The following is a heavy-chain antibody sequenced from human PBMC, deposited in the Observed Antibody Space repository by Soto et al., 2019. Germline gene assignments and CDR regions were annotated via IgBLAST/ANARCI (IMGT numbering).Heavy chain of an antibody. V-gene: IGHV1-2*02. CDR2: INPSNEIT. Sequence: ASVKVSCKTSGYTFSAYYVHWARRAPGRGFQWLGWINPSNEITTFSEFFQGRITMTRDTSTNTVHMELNRLTSDDTAVYYCMRGGWGDSPSDYCGQGTQVTVSS. D-gene: IGHD1-26*01. CDR3: MRGGWGDSPSDY. CDR1: GYTFSAYY. J-gene: IGHJ4*02.